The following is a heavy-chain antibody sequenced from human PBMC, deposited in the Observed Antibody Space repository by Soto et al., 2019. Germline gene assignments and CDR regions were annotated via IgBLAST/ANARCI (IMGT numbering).Heavy chain of an antibody. D-gene: IGHD2-15*01. Sequence: ASVKVSCKASGYTFTSDYMHLVRQAPGQGLEWMGIINPSGGSTSYAQKFQGRVTMTRDTSTSTVYMELSSLRSEDTAVYYCARADCSGGSCYWFDPWGQGTLVTVSS. CDR1: GYTFTSDY. J-gene: IGHJ5*02. CDR2: INPSGGST. V-gene: IGHV1-46*03. CDR3: ARADCSGGSCYWFDP.